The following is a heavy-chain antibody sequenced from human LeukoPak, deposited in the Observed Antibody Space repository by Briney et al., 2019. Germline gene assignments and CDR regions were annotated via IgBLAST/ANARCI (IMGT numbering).Heavy chain of an antibody. V-gene: IGHV4-4*07. D-gene: IGHD3-10*01. J-gene: IGHJ6*03. CDR3: ARGRSGVRGIIYYYYYFMDV. Sequence: PSETLSLTCTVSGGSISSYYWSWIRQPAGKGLEWVGRIYTSGSTNYNPSPKSRVTMSVDTSKNQFSLKLSSVTAADTAVYYCARGRSGVRGIIYYYYYFMDVWGKGTTVTISS. CDR1: GGSISSYY. CDR2: IYTSGST.